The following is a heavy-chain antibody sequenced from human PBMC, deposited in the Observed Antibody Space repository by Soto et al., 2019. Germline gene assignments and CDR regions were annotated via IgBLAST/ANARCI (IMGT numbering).Heavy chain of an antibody. CDR3: VRGSRTSGWEYFFDY. CDR2: IWFDGSNK. D-gene: IGHD6-19*01. V-gene: IGHV3-33*01. Sequence: QVQLVESGGGLVQPGRSLRLSCAASGFTFSAYGIHWVRQAPGKGLEWMALIWFDGSNKFYGDSVKGRFTISRDNSKNTVSLQMDSLRAEDTAVYYCVRGSRTSGWEYFFDYWGQGTRVTVSS. J-gene: IGHJ4*02. CDR1: GFTFSAYG.